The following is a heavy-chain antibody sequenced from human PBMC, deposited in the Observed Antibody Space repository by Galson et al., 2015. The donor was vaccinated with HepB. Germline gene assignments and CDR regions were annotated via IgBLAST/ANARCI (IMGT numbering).Heavy chain of an antibody. V-gene: IGHV1-69*06. CDR3: ARERQYAGDKGFDY. J-gene: IGHJ4*02. Sequence: SVKVSCKASGGTYSSYAISWVRQAPGQGLEWMGGIIPIFGTANYAQKFQGRVTITADKSTSTAYMELSSLRSEDTAVYYCARERQYAGDKGFDYWGQGTLVTVSS. CDR1: GGTYSSYA. D-gene: IGHD2-8*01. CDR2: IIPIFGTA.